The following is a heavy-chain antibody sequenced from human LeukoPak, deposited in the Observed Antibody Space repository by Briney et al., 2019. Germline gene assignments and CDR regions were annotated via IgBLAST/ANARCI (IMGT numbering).Heavy chain of an antibody. Sequence: ASVKVSCKASGYTFTGYYMHWVRQAPGQGLEWMGWINPNSGGRNYAQKFQGRVTMTRDTSISTAYMELSRLRSDDTAVYYCARLSANYYYYGMDVWGQGTTVTVSS. V-gene: IGHV1-2*02. J-gene: IGHJ6*02. D-gene: IGHD6-13*01. CDR3: ARLSANYYYYGMDV. CDR2: INPNSGGR. CDR1: GYTFTGYY.